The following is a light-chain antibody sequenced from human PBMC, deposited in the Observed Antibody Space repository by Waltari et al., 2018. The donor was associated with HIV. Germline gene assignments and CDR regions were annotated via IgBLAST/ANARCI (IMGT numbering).Light chain of an antibody. CDR1: TGPVTSGHH. CDR2: DTF. V-gene: IGLV7-46*01. CDR3: LLSFAGARPVV. J-gene: IGLJ2*01. Sequence: QAVVTQEPSLTVSPGGTVTLTCGSSTGPVTSGHHPYWFQQKSGQAPRTLIYDTFNKHSWTPARFSGSLLGGKAALTLSGAQPEDEAEYVCLLSFAGARPVVFGGGTNLTVL.